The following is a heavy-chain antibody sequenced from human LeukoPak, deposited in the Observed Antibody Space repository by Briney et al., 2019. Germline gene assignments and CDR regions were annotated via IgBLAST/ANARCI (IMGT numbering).Heavy chain of an antibody. CDR1: GFTFSAYV. Sequence: PGGSLRLSCAASGFTFSAYVMHWVRQAPGKGLECVAVISTDGNEKYYADSVKGRFSISRDNSKNTLYLQMSSLGTEDTAVYYCVRDGGYTGGWTYGAGDYWGQGNLVTVSS. CDR2: ISTDGNEK. V-gene: IGHV3-30*04. D-gene: IGHD2-8*02. CDR3: VRDGGYTGGWTYGAGDY. J-gene: IGHJ4*01.